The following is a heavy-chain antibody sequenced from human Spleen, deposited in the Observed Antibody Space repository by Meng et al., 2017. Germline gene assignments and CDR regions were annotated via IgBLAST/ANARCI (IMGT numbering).Heavy chain of an antibody. CDR2: INHSGST. Sequence: VQVQQWGAGLLKPSETLSRTCVVSGGSFSDYYWSWIRQPPGKGLEWIGEINHSGSTNYNPSLESRVTISVDTSKNQFSLKLSSVTAADTAVYYCARGEDSGSYYDYWGQGSLVTVSS. D-gene: IGHD1-26*01. J-gene: IGHJ4*02. CDR1: GGSFSDYY. V-gene: IGHV4-34*01. CDR3: ARGEDSGSYYDY.